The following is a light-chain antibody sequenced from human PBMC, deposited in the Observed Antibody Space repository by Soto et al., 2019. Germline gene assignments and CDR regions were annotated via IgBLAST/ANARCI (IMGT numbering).Light chain of an antibody. V-gene: IGKV3-20*01. CDR1: QGIGDT. CDR3: QQYGSSIKT. Sequence: IVMTQSPATLSVSPGEGATLSCRASQGIGDTLAWYQQRPGQPPNLLIFGASNRAPGIPDRFSGSGSGTDFTLTISRLEPEDFAVYYCQQYGSSIKTFGQGTKV. J-gene: IGKJ1*01. CDR2: GAS.